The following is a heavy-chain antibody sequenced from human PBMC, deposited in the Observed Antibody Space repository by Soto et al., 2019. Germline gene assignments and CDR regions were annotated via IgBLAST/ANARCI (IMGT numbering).Heavy chain of an antibody. V-gene: IGHV3-21*04. CDR2: ISTSRSYI. CDR1: GFTFNTYT. D-gene: IGHD5-12*01. CDR3: ARVHSGYESTYYYYYYYMDV. Sequence: PGGSLRLSCAASGFTFNTYTMNWVRQAPGKGLEWVSSISTSRSYIYYAESVKGRFTISRDNAKNSLYLQMNSLRAEDTAVYYCARVHSGYESTYYYYYYYMDVWGKGTTVTVSS. J-gene: IGHJ6*03.